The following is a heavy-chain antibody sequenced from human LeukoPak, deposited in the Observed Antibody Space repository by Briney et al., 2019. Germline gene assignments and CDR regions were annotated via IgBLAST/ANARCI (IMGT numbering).Heavy chain of an antibody. D-gene: IGHD5/OR15-5a*01. CDR1: GFIFSRDS. CDR3: ATGDIVSTGLDY. CDR2: IKSKPDGGTL. J-gene: IGHJ4*02. V-gene: IGHV3-15*01. Sequence: GGSLRLSCEASGFIFSRDSMNWVRQAPGKGLEWVGRIKSKPDGGTLDYAAPVKGRFTISRDDSKNTLYLQMNSLKADDTAVYYCATGDIVSTGLDYWGQGTLVTVSS.